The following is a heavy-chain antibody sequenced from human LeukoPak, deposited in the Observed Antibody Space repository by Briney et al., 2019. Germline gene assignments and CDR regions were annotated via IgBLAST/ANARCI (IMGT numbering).Heavy chain of an antibody. V-gene: IGHV4-31*03. D-gene: IGHD3-22*01. Sequence: SQTLSLTCTVSGGSISSGGYYWRWLRPPPGKGLEWIGYIYYSGSTYYNPSLKSRVTISVDTSKNQFSLKLSSVTAADTAVYYCARVPQHYDSSGGYFDYWGQGTLVTVSS. CDR2: IYYSGST. CDR1: GGSISSGGYY. J-gene: IGHJ4*02. CDR3: ARVPQHYDSSGGYFDY.